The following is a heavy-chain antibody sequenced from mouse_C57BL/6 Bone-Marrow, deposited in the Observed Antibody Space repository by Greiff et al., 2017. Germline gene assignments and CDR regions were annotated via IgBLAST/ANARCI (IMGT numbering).Heavy chain of an antibody. CDR1: GFTFSSYT. CDR2: ISGGGGNT. D-gene: IGHD1-1*01. CDR3: SRQVTTVLATKYFDV. J-gene: IGHJ1*03. V-gene: IGHV5-9*01. Sequence: EVHRVESGGGLVKPGGSLKLSCAASGFTFSSYTMSWVRQTPEKRLQWVAAISGGGGNTYYPDSVKGRFTISRDNDKNILYLQMSSLRSEDTALYYCSRQVTTVLATKYFDVWGTGTTVTVSS.